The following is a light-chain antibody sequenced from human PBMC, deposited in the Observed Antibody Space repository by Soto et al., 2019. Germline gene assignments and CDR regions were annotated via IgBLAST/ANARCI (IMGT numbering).Light chain of an antibody. V-gene: IGLV7-46*01. J-gene: IGLJ3*02. CDR3: LLSDSGARV. CDR1: TGAVTSGHF. CDR2: DTT. Sequence: QAVVTQEPSLTVSPGGTVTLTCGSSTGAVTSGHFPYWFQQRPGQAPRTLIYDTTIRHFWTPARFSGSLLGVKAALTLSGAQPEDEAEYYCLLSDSGARVFGGGTKVTVL.